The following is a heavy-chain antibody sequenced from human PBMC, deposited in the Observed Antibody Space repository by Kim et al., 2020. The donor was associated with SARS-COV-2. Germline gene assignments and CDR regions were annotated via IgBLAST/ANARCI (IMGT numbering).Heavy chain of an antibody. CDR1: GYTFTSYA. D-gene: IGHD6-13*01. J-gene: IGHJ4*02. V-gene: IGHV1-3*01. CDR2: INAGNGNT. Sequence: ASVKVSCKASGYTFTSYAMHWVRQAPGQRLEWMGWINAGNGNTKYSQKFQGRVTITRDTSASTAYMGLSSLRSEDTAVYYCARGHRYSSRPLDLDYWGQGTLVTVSS. CDR3: ARGHRYSSRPLDLDY.